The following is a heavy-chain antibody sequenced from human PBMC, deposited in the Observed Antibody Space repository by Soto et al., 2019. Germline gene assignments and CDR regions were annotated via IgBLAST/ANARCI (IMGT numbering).Heavy chain of an antibody. CDR3: ASYSGYDFAFDI. CDR2: IIPIFGTA. V-gene: IGHV1-69*13. D-gene: IGHD5-12*01. Sequence: SLKVSCKASGGTFSSYAISWVRQAPGQGLEWMGGIIPIFGTANYAQKFQGRVTITADESTSTAYMELSSLRSEDTAVYYCASYSGYDFAFDIWGQGTMVTVSS. CDR1: GGTFSSYA. J-gene: IGHJ3*02.